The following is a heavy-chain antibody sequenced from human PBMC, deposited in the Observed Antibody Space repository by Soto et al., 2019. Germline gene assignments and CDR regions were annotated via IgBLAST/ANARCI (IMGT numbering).Heavy chain of an antibody. CDR2: IGTAGDT. Sequence: LSPSSPASRFTFSRYDIHWLGQATGKGLECVSAIGTAGDTYYPGSVKGRFTISRENAKKSLYLQMNSLRAEDTAVYYCARGPLAYYFDYCGQGTLVTVSS. CDR1: RFTFSRYD. CDR3: ARGPLAYYFDY. V-gene: IGHV3-13*01. J-gene: IGHJ4*02.